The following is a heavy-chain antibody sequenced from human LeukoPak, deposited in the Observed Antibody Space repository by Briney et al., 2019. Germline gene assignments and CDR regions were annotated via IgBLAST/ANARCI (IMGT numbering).Heavy chain of an antibody. Sequence: GGSLRLSCAASGFTFGDYYMSWLRQAPGKGGEGLSYISNSGSIIYYTDSVKGRFTISRDNAKNSLSLQMNSLRAEDTAVYYFASHPGVNILMRHAYDTFDTWGQGTIVTVSS. CDR3: ASHPGVNILMRHAYDTFDT. V-gene: IGHV3-11*04. J-gene: IGHJ3*02. CDR2: ISNSGSII. CDR1: GFTFGDYY. D-gene: IGHD3-16*01.